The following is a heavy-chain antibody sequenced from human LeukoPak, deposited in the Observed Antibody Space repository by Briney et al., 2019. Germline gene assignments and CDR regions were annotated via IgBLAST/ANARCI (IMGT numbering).Heavy chain of an antibody. CDR2: IDWDDDK. CDR3: ALMGVGATSGAFDI. D-gene: IGHD1-26*01. J-gene: IGHJ3*02. V-gene: IGHV2-70*01. Sequence: SGPALVKPTQTLTLTCTISGFSLSTNGMCVSWIRQPPGKALEWLALIDWDDDKYYSTSLKTRLTISKDTSKNQVVLTMTSMDPVDTATYYCALMGVGATSGAFDIWGQGTMVTVSS. CDR1: GFSLSTNGMC.